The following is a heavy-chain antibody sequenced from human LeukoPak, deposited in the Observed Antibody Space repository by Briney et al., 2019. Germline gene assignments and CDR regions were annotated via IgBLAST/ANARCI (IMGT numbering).Heavy chain of an antibody. D-gene: IGHD3-10*01. CDR3: ARGYNPMVRGVITLDY. CDR1: GYTFTSYG. V-gene: IGHV1-18*01. J-gene: IGHJ4*02. CDR2: ISAYNGNT. Sequence: ASVKVSCKASGYTFTSYGISWVRQAPGQGLEWMGWISAYNGNTNYAQKLQGGATMTTDTSTSTAYMELRSLRSDDTAVYYCARGYNPMVRGVITLDYWGQGTLVTVSS.